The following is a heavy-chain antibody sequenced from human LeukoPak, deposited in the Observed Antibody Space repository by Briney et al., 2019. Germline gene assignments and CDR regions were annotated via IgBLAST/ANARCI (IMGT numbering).Heavy chain of an antibody. Sequence: PSETLSLTCTVSGVSISSGSHYWSWIRQPPGKGPEWIGRMFTSGSTKYDPSLKSRVTISVDTSKIQFSLKLSSVTAADTAVYYCAREGKITMVRGVIRYYYMDVWGKGTTVTISS. V-gene: IGHV4-61*02. J-gene: IGHJ6*03. D-gene: IGHD3-10*01. CDR1: GVSISSGSHY. CDR3: AREGKITMVRGVIRYYYMDV. CDR2: MFTSGST.